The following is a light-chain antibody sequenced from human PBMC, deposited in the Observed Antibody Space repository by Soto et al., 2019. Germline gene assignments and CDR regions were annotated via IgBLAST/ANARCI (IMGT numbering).Light chain of an antibody. Sequence: QSVLTQPPSMSGAPGQRVTISCTGSRSNIGARYEVHWYQQLPGTAPKLLIYGNYNRPSGVPDRFSGSKSGTSASLAITGLQAEDEADYYCQSYDSSLSGYVFGTGTKLTVL. J-gene: IGLJ1*01. CDR3: QSYDSSLSGYV. CDR1: RSNIGARYE. V-gene: IGLV1-40*01. CDR2: GNY.